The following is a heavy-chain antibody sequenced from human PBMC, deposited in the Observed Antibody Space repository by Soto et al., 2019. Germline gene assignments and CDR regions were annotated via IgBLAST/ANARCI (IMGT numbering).Heavy chain of an antibody. CDR3: ARAMIVVVTLFDY. Sequence: SSETLSLTCAVSGYSISGGYYWGWIRQPPGKGLEWIGSIYHSGSTYYNPSLKSRVTISVDTSKNQFSLKLSSVTAADTAVYYCARAMIVVVTLFDYWGQGTLVTVSS. CDR2: IYHSGST. D-gene: IGHD3-22*01. V-gene: IGHV4-38-2*01. J-gene: IGHJ4*02. CDR1: GYSISGGYY.